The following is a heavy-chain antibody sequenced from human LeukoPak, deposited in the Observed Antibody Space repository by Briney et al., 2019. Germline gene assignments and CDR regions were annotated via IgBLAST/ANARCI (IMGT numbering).Heavy chain of an antibody. CDR2: IYTSGST. V-gene: IGHV3-53*01. CDR3: ARDLAAMAPGGY. CDR1: GFTVSSNY. Sequence: GGSLRLSCAASGFTVSSNYMSWVRQAPGKGLEWVSVIYTSGSTYYTDSVKGRFNISRDNSQNTLYLQMNSLRPEDTAMYYCARDLAAMAPGGYWGQGTLVTVAS. J-gene: IGHJ4*02. D-gene: IGHD5-18*01.